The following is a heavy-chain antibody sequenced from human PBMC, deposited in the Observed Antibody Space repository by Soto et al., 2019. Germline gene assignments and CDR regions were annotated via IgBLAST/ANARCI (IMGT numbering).Heavy chain of an antibody. CDR1: GFTFSSYA. CDR2: ISYDGSNK. J-gene: IGHJ6*02. CDR3: ARDRAGRAIVLMVYAKSDYYYGMDV. D-gene: IGHD2-8*01. Sequence: QVQLVESGGGVVQPGRSLRLSCAASGFTFSSYAMHWVRQAPGKGLVWVAVISYDGSNKYYADSVKGRFTISRDNSKNTLYLQMNSLRAADTAVYYCARDRAGRAIVLMVYAKSDYYYGMDVWGQGTTVTVSS. V-gene: IGHV3-30-3*01.